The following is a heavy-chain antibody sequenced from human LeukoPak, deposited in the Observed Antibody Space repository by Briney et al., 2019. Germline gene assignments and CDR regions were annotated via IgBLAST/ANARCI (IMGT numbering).Heavy chain of an antibody. J-gene: IGHJ4*02. Sequence: PGGSLRLSCAASGFTFSNYAMRWVRQAPGQGLEWVSGISGSGGSTYYADSVKGRFTISRDNSKNTLYLQMNSLRAEDTAVYYCARKGIRYFDPFGYWGQGTLVTVSS. CDR3: ARKGIRYFDPFGY. CDR1: GFTFSNYA. CDR2: ISGSGGST. V-gene: IGHV3-23*01. D-gene: IGHD3-9*01.